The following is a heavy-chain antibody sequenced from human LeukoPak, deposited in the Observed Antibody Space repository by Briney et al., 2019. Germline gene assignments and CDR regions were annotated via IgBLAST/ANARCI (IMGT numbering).Heavy chain of an antibody. CDR3: ARLPRNYRAPDY. D-gene: IGHD1-7*01. CDR2: INPSGGGT. Sequence: ASVKVSCKASGYTLTNYYIHWVRQAPGQGLEWMGIINPSGGGTSYAQKFQGRVIMTTDTSTSSVFMELSSLRSEDTAVYYCARLPRNYRAPDYWGQGTLVTVSS. J-gene: IGHJ4*02. V-gene: IGHV1-46*01. CDR1: GYTLTNYY.